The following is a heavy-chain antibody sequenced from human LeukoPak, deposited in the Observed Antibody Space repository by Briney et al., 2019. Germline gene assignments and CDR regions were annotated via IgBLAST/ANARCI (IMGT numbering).Heavy chain of an antibody. V-gene: IGHV3-74*01. CDR2: INSDGSST. D-gene: IGHD3-16*02. CDR1: GFTFSSYW. J-gene: IGHJ4*02. Sequence: PGGSLRLACAASGFTFSSYWMHWVRQAPGKGLVWVSRINSDGSSTSYADSVKGRFTISRDNAKNTLYLQMNSLRAEDTAVYYCVRGYYVWASYRRLDYWGQGTLVTVSS. CDR3: VRGYYVWASYRRLDY.